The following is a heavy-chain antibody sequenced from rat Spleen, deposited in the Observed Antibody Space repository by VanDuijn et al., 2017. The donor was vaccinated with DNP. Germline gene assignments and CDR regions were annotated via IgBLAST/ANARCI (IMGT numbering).Heavy chain of an antibody. CDR3: ARYYGYNYYAMDA. D-gene: IGHD1-9*01. CDR1: GFSLTSYA. CDR2: ISSGGST. Sequence: QVRLRESGPGLVQPSHTLSLTCTVSGFSLTSYAVSWVRQPPGKGLAWIAAISSGGSTYYNSALSTRLSISRDTSKSQVFLKVNSLQTEDTAMYFCARYYGYNYYAMDAWGQGTSVTVSS. J-gene: IGHJ4*01. V-gene: IGHV2S12*01.